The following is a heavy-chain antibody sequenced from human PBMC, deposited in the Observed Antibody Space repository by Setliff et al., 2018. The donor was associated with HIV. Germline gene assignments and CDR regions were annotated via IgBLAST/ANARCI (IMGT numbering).Heavy chain of an antibody. CDR3: ARKPTGSPSDY. Sequence: GASVKVSCKASGYSFTSSGVSWVRQAPGQGLEWMGWINIRNGNTNYAQKFQGRVTMTTDTSTSTAYMGLRSLRSDDTALYYCARKPTGSPSDYWGQGTLVTVSS. CDR1: GYSFTSSG. D-gene: IGHD2-2*01. CDR2: INIRNGNT. V-gene: IGHV1-18*01. J-gene: IGHJ4*02.